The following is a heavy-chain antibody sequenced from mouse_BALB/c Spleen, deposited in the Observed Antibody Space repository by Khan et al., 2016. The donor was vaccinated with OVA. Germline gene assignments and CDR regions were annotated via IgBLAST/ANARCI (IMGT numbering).Heavy chain of an antibody. CDR3: ARWNYRYDGYFDY. V-gene: IGHV3-8*02. D-gene: IGHD2-14*01. CDR2: ISSSDST. Sequence: EVQLQESGPSLVKPSQTLSLTCSVTGDSITSGYWNWIPKFPGNKLEYMGYISSSDSTFYNPSLKSRISITRDTSKNQYYLQLNSVTTEDTATYYCARWNYRYDGYFDYWGQGTTLTVSS. CDR1: GDSITSGY. J-gene: IGHJ2*01.